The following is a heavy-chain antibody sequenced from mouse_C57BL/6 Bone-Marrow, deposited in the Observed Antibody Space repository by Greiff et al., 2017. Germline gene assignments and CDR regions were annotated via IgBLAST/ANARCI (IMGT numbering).Heavy chain of an antibody. Sequence: QVQLQQPGAELVKPGASVKLSCKASGYTFTSYWMHWVKQRPGQGLEWIGMIHPNSGSTNYNEKFKSKATLTVDKSSSTAYMQLSSLTSEDSAVYYCARGSPYYYRFDYWGQGTTLTVSS. CDR1: GYTFTSYW. CDR2: IHPNSGST. D-gene: IGHD1-1*01. V-gene: IGHV1-64*01. CDR3: ARGSPYYYRFDY. J-gene: IGHJ2*01.